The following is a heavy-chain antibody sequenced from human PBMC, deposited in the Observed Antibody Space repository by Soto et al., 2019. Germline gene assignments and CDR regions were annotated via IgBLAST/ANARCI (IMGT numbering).Heavy chain of an antibody. D-gene: IGHD1-26*01. V-gene: IGHV4-31*03. J-gene: IGHJ4*02. CDR1: GGSISSGGYY. CDR3: VRGGSANYYGLFDS. Sequence: TSETLSLTCTVSGGSISSGGYYWNWIRQHPGKGLEWIGYIYYSGSTYYNPSLKSRVTISVDTSKNQFSLKLSSVTAADTAVYYCVRGGSANYYGLFDSWGQGTLVTVSS. CDR2: IYYSGST.